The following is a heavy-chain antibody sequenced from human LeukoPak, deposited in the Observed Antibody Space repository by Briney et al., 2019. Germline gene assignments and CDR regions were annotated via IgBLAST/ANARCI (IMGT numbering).Heavy chain of an antibody. CDR1: GFTFSSYA. Sequence: QPGGSLRLSCAASGFTFSSYAMHWVRQAPGKGLEWVAVISYDGSNKYYADSVKGRFTISRDNSKNTLYLQMDRLRAEDTAIYYCARDVFDFWGQGILVTVSS. J-gene: IGHJ4*02. CDR3: ARDVFDF. V-gene: IGHV3-30-3*01. CDR2: ISYDGSNK.